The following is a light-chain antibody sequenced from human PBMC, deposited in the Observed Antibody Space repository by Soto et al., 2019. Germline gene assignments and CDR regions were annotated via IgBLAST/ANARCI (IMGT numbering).Light chain of an antibody. CDR2: DAS. CDR1: QSIDNF. Sequence: EIVLTQSPATLSLSPGERATLSCRASQSIDNFLAWYQQRPGQPPRLLIYDASNRPTGIPARFSGSWSGTSLSLTINCLGRENFAVYYCQPRHSWPYSFGQQTKLDVK. V-gene: IGKV3-11*01. J-gene: IGKJ2*03. CDR3: QPRHSWPYS.